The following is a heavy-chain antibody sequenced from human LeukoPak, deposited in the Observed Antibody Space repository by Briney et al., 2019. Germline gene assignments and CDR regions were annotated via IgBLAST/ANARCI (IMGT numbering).Heavy chain of an antibody. CDR3: AREGAVANQYYFDY. CDR1: GFTFSSYG. D-gene: IGHD6-19*01. V-gene: IGHV3-30*02. CDR2: IRYDGSNK. J-gene: IGHJ4*02. Sequence: PGGSLRLSCAASGFTFSSYGMHWVRQAPGKGLEWVAFIRYDGSNKYYADSVKGRFTISRDNSKNTLYLQMNSLRAEDTAVYYCAREGAVANQYYFDYWGQGTLVTVSS.